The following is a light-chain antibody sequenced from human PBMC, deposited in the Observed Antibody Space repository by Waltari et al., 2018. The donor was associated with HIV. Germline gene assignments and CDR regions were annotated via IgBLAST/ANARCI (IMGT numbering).Light chain of an antibody. CDR1: QSLLHSNGYNY. J-gene: IGKJ2*01. CDR3: MQALQTPPS. Sequence: IGMTQSPLSLPLTPGEPASIPCRSSQSLLHSNGYNYLDWYLQKPGQSPQLLIYLGSNRASGVPDRFSGSGSGTDFTLKISRVEAEDVGVYYCMQALQTPPSFGQGTKLEIK. CDR2: LGS. V-gene: IGKV2-28*01.